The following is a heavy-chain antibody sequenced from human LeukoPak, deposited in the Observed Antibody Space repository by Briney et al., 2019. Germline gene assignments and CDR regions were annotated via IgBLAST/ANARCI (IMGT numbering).Heavy chain of an antibody. J-gene: IGHJ5*02. V-gene: IGHV1-46*01. CDR1: GYTFTSYY. D-gene: IGHD3-10*01. CDR2: INTSGGST. Sequence: ASVNVSCTASGYTFTSYYMHWVRQAPGQGLEWMGIINTSGGSTSYAQKFQGRVTMTRDTSTSTVYMELSSLRSEDTAVYYCARARGTFQSSGFDPWGQGTLVTVSS. CDR3: ARARGTFQSSGFDP.